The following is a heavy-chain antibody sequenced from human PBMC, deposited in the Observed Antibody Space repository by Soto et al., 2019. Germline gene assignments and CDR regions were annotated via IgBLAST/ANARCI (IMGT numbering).Heavy chain of an antibody. CDR1: GDSVSSNSAA. CDR2: TYYRSKWYN. Sequence: PSXTLSLTCAISGDSVSSNSAAWNWIRQSPSRGLEWLGRTYYRSKWYNDYAVSVKSRITINPDTSKNQFSLQLNSVTPEDTAVYYCARGAKLRGYDNDYYFMDVWGKGTTVTVSS. CDR3: ARGAKLRGYDNDYYFMDV. D-gene: IGHD5-12*01. J-gene: IGHJ6*03. V-gene: IGHV6-1*01.